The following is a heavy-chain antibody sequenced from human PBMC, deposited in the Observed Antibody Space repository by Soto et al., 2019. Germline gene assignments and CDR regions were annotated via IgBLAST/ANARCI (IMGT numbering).Heavy chain of an antibody. D-gene: IGHD3-16*01. CDR2: INGYNGNT. Sequence: QVQLVQSGAEVKKPGASVKVSCKASGYTFTSYGISWVRQAPGQGLEWMGWINGYNGNTNYAQKLQGRVTMTTDTSTGTAYMELRSLRSDDTAVYYCARMGDVPYYYYGMDVWGQGTTVTLSS. CDR3: ARMGDVPYYYYGMDV. J-gene: IGHJ6*02. CDR1: GYTFTSYG. V-gene: IGHV1-18*01.